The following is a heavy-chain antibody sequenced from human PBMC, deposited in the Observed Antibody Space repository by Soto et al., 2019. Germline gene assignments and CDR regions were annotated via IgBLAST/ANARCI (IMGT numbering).Heavy chain of an antibody. V-gene: IGHV3-7*01. J-gene: IGHJ4*02. CDR1: GFTFSSYW. CDR2: IKQDGSEK. CDR3: ATSRTFDY. Sequence: GGSLGLSCVVSGFTFSSYWMNWVRQAPGKGLEWVANIKQDGSEKYYVDSAKGRFTISRDNAKNSLYLQMNSLSAEDTAIYYCATSRTFDYWGQGTLVTVSS. D-gene: IGHD6-13*01.